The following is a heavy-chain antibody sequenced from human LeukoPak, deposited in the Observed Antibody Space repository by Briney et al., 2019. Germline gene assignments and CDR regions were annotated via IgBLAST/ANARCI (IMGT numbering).Heavy chain of an antibody. D-gene: IGHD3-22*01. CDR2: IYYSGST. Sequence: PSETLSLTCTVSGGSISSYYWSWIRQPPGKGLEWIGYIYYSGSTNYNPSLKSRVTISVDTSKNQFSLKLSSVTAADTAVYYCARAYYDSSGYYSPTVDYWAREPWSPSPQ. CDR3: ARAYYDSSGYYSPTVDY. CDR1: GGSISSYY. J-gene: IGHJ4*02. V-gene: IGHV4-59*01.